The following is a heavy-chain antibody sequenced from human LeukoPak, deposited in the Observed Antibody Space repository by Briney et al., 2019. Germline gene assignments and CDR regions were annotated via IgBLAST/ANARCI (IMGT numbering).Heavy chain of an antibody. CDR1: GGSISSYY. V-gene: IGHV4-59*01. D-gene: IGHD6-6*01. J-gene: IGHJ4*02. CDR3: ARATGSDGSSALLN. CDR2: IYYNGST. Sequence: PSETLSLTCTVSGGSISSYYWSWIRQPPGKGLEWIGYIYYNGSTNYNPSLKSRVTISVDTSKNQFSLKLSSVTAADTAVYYCARATGSDGSSALLNWGQGTLVTVSS.